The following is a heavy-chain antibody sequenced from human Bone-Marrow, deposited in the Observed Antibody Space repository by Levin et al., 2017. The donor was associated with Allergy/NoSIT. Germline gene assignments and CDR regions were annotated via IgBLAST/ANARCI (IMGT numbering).Heavy chain of an antibody. V-gene: IGHV3-23*01. CDR1: GFTFSTYA. CDR3: AKDENTVTEYYYDDGMDV. CDR2: ISGSGGRT. J-gene: IGHJ6*02. Sequence: GESLKISCVASGFTFSTYAMSWVRQAPGKGLEWVSAISGSGGRTNYADSVEGRFTISRDNSKNTVYLQMSSLEAEDTAVYYCAKDENTVTEYYYDDGMDVWGQGTTVTVSS. D-gene: IGHD4-17*01.